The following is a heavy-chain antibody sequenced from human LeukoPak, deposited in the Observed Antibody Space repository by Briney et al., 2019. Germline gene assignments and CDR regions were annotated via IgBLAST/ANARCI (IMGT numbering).Heavy chain of an antibody. Sequence: GESLKISCKGSGYSFTSYWIGWVRQMPGKGLEWMGIIYPGDSDTRYSPSFQGQVTISADRSISTAYLQWSSLQASDTAMYYCARRSSTHYYYYYMDVWGKGTTVTVSS. V-gene: IGHV5-51*01. CDR3: ARRSSTHYYYYYMDV. D-gene: IGHD2-2*01. CDR2: IYPGDSDT. CDR1: GYSFTSYW. J-gene: IGHJ6*03.